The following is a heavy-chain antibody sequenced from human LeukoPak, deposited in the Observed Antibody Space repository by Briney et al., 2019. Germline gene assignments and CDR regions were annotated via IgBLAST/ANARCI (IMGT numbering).Heavy chain of an antibody. J-gene: IGHJ6*03. D-gene: IGHD6-19*01. V-gene: IGHV4-61*02. CDR3: ARGRQWLRPSHYYYYMDV. Sequence: SDTLSLTCTVSGGSIFSFSYYWSWIRQPAGKGLEWIRRIYSSGSTTYNPSLTGRVTISVDTSKNQFSLKLSSVTAADTAVYYSARGRQWLRPSHYYYYMDVWGKGTTVTISS. CDR1: GGSIFSFSYY. CDR2: IYSSGST.